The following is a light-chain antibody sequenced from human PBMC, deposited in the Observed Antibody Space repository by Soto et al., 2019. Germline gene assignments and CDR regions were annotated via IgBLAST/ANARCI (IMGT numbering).Light chain of an antibody. CDR2: EVR. J-gene: IGLJ1*01. Sequence: QSVLTQPASVSGSPGQSITIPCTGTSSDVGEYNYVSWYQQHPGKAPKLMIYEVRNRPSGVSNRFSGSKSGNTASLTISGLQPEDEADYYCSSYTSTSTLYVFGTGTKVTVL. CDR3: SSYTSTSTLYV. CDR1: SSDVGEYNY. V-gene: IGLV2-14*01.